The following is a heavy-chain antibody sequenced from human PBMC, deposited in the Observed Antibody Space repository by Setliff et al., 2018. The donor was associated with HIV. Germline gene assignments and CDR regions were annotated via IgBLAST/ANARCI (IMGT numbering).Heavy chain of an antibody. D-gene: IGHD2-8*01. Sequence: GASVKVSCKASGFIFTNYGIHWVRQAPGHSLEWMGFINSGTGNTIYSQKFQGRVTFSRDTSESKAYLELSSLRSEDTAVYYCARGRLRNYFDYWGQGTLVTVSS. J-gene: IGHJ4*02. CDR3: ARGRLRNYFDY. V-gene: IGHV1-3*01. CDR2: INSGTGNT. CDR1: GFIFTNYG.